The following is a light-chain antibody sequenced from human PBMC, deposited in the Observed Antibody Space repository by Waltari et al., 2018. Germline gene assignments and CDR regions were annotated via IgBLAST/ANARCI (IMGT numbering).Light chain of an antibody. CDR2: KAS. Sequence: DIQMTQSPSTLSAPVGDRVTIPCRASQSVRSWLAWYQQKPGKAPKLLIYKASSLESGVPSRFSGSGSGTEFTLTISSLQPDDFATYYCQQYNSYTFGQGTKLEIK. CDR1: QSVRSW. J-gene: IGKJ2*01. V-gene: IGKV1-5*03. CDR3: QQYNSYT.